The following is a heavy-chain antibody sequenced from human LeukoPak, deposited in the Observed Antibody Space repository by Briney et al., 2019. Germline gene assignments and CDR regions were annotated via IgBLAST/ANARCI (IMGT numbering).Heavy chain of an antibody. CDR3: ARSVGRIVVVPAAIRGYFDY. V-gene: IGHV4-34*01. Sequence: SETLCLTCAVYGGSFSGYYWSWIRQPPGKGLEWIGEINHSGSTNYNPSLKSRVTISVDTSKNQFSLKLSSVTAADTAVYYCARSVGRIVVVPAAIRGYFDYWGQGTLVTVSS. CDR2: INHSGST. D-gene: IGHD2-2*01. J-gene: IGHJ4*02. CDR1: GGSFSGYY.